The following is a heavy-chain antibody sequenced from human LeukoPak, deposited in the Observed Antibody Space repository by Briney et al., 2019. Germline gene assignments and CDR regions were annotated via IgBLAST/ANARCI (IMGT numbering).Heavy chain of an antibody. D-gene: IGHD3-9*01. CDR1: EFTFSSHG. Sequence: GGSLRLSCAASEFTFSSHGMHWVRQAPGKGLEWVAVISYDGSNKYYADSVKGRFTISRDNSKNTLYLQMNSLRAEDTAVYYCAKCILTGYYKGYMDVWGKGTTVTISS. CDR3: AKCILTGYYKGYMDV. J-gene: IGHJ6*03. CDR2: ISYDGSNK. V-gene: IGHV3-30*18.